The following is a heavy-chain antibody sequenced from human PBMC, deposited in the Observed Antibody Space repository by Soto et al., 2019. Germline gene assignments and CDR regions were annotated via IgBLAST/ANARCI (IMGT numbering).Heavy chain of an antibody. CDR3: ASALETGYY. CDR2: IWYDGSNK. Sequence: QVQLVESGGGVVQPGRSPRLSCAASGFIFSNYGMHWVRQAPGKGPEWVAVIWYDGSNKHYADSVKGRFTISRDNSKNTLYLQMNSLRAEDTAVYYSASALETGYYWGQGTLVTVSS. CDR1: GFIFSNYG. J-gene: IGHJ4*02. V-gene: IGHV3-33*01. D-gene: IGHD3-10*01.